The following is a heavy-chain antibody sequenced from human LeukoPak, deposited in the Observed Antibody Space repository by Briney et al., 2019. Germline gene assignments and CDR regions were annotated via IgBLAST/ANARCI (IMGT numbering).Heavy chain of an antibody. CDR1: GFTFSSYA. CDR2: ISGSGGST. Sequence: GGSLRLSCAASGFTFSSYAMSWVRQAPGKGLEWVSAISGSGGSTYYADSVKGRFTISRDNSKNTLYLQMNSLRAEDTAVYYCAKDRGVSLVRYYFDYWGQGTLVTVSS. CDR3: AKDRGVSLVRYYFDY. D-gene: IGHD6-13*01. J-gene: IGHJ4*02. V-gene: IGHV3-23*01.